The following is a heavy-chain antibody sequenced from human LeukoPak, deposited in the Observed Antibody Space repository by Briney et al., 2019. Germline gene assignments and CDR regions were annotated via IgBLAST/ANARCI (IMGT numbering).Heavy chain of an antibody. J-gene: IGHJ4*02. D-gene: IGHD6-19*01. CDR2: INPNSGGT. CDR3: ARDEVWSSGWYHSFDY. V-gene: IGHV1-2*02. CDR1: GYTFTGYY. Sequence: ASVKVSCKASGYTFTGYYMHWVRQAPGQGLEWMGWINPNSGGTNYAQKLQGRVTMTRDTSISTAYMELSRLRSDDTAVYYCARDEVWSSGWYHSFDYWGQGTLVTVSS.